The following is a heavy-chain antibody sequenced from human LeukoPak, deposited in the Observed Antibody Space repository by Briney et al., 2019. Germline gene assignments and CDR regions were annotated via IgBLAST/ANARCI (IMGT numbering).Heavy chain of an antibody. Sequence: VKVSCKVSGYTLTELSMYWVRQAPGKGLEWMGGFDPEDGETIYAQKFQGRVTMTEDTSTDTAYMELSSLRSEDTAVYYCAIILQRVAVADNFDYWGQGTLVTVSS. D-gene: IGHD6-19*01. CDR3: AIILQRVAVADNFDY. V-gene: IGHV1-24*01. J-gene: IGHJ4*02. CDR2: FDPEDGET. CDR1: GYTLTELS.